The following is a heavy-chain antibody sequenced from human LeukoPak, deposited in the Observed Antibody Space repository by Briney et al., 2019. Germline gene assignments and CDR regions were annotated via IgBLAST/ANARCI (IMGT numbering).Heavy chain of an antibody. J-gene: IGHJ6*03. CDR3: ARDRPDYDFWSGYYLYYYYYYMDV. Sequence: GGSLRLSCAASGFTFSSYAMSWVRQAPGKGLEWVSAISGSGGSTYYADSVKGRFTISRDNSKNTLYLQMNSLRAEDTAVYYCARDRPDYDFWSGYYLYYYYYYMDVWGKGTTVTVSS. CDR2: ISGSGGST. D-gene: IGHD3-3*01. CDR1: GFTFSSYA. V-gene: IGHV3-23*01.